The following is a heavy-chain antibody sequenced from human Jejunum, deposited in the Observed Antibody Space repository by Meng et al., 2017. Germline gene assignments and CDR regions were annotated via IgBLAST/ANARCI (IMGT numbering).Heavy chain of an antibody. CDR3: ARFYYDTRADSNWFDP. D-gene: IGHD3-22*01. Sequence: SETLSLTCTVSGGSIRSDDSYWSWIRQHPGKGLEWIAYMHYSGSTYYNPSLKSRVIISVDTPENQFSLKLSSVTAADTAVYYCARFYYDTRADSNWFDPWGQGTLVTVSS. CDR1: GGSIRSDDSY. V-gene: IGHV4-31*03. CDR2: MHYSGST. J-gene: IGHJ5*02.